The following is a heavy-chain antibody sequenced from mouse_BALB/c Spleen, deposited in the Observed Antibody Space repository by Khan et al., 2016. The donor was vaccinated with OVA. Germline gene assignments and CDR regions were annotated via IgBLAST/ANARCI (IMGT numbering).Heavy chain of an antibody. Sequence: QIQLVQSGPELKKPGETVKISCKASGYTFTNYGMNWVKQAPGKGLKWMGWINTYTGEPTYTDDFKGRFAFSLETSDSTAYLQINNLKNDDMATYFCARGASYWYFDVWGAGTTVTVSS. CDR3: ARGASYWYFDV. V-gene: IGHV9-1*02. CDR2: INTYTGEP. J-gene: IGHJ1*01. CDR1: GYTFTNYG.